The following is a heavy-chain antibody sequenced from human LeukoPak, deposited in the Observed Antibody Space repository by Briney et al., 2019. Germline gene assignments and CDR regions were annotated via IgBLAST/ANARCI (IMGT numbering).Heavy chain of an antibody. CDR3: ARARVLGSNYYYYMDV. V-gene: IGHV4-61*10. Sequence: PSETLSLTCTVSGGSISSGSYYWSWIRQPAGKGLEWIGYIFYTGFTHYNPSLESRVTISVDTSKNQFSLKLNSVTAADTAVYYCARARVLGSNYYYYMDVWVKGTTVTVSS. CDR2: IFYTGFT. D-gene: IGHD6-13*01. CDR1: GGSISSGSYY. J-gene: IGHJ6*03.